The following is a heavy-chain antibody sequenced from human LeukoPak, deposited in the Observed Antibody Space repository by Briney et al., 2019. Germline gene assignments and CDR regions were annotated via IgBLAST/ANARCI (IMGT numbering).Heavy chain of an antibody. V-gene: IGHV1-24*01. J-gene: IGHJ5*02. CDR3: ATTKGPRMRFDP. D-gene: IGHD2-8*01. CDR2: FDPEDGET. Sequence: ASVKVSCKVSGYTLTKLSMHWVRQAPGKGLEWMGGFDPEDGETIYAQKFQGRVTMTEDTSTDTAYMELSSLRSEDTAVYYCATTKGPRMRFDPWGQGTLVTVSS. CDR1: GYTLTKLS.